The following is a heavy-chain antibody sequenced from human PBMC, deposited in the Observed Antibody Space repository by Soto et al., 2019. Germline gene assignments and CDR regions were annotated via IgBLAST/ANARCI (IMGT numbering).Heavy chain of an antibody. D-gene: IGHD5-12*01. CDR1: GFTFSSYG. J-gene: IGHJ4*02. V-gene: IGHV3-30*18. Sequence: PGGSLRLSCAASGFTFSSYGMHWVRQAPGKGLEWVAVISYDGSNKYYADSVRGRFTISRDNSKNTLYLQMNSLRAEDTAVYYCAKDLEMATITVFDYWGQGTLVTVSS. CDR2: ISYDGSNK. CDR3: AKDLEMATITVFDY.